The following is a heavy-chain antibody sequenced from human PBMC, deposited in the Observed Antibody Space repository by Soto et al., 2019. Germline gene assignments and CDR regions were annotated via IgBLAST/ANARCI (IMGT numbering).Heavy chain of an antibody. CDR2: IYSNGST. D-gene: IGHD3-10*01. CDR1: GGSLIDHS. Sequence: PSVTLSLTCCFSGGSLIDHSWRLIRPPPGKGLECLGYIYSNGSTSYNPSLKSRVTISVDTSTNQFSLKLSSVTAADTAVYYCARAFRGGDYWGQGSRVTVSA. J-gene: IGHJ4*02. V-gene: IGHV4-59*11. CDR3: ARAFRGGDY.